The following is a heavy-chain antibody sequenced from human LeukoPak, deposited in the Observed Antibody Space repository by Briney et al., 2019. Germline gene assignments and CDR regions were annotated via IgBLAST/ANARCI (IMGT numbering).Heavy chain of an antibody. J-gene: IGHJ4*02. CDR3: ARDSVAAAGDFDY. D-gene: IGHD6-13*01. V-gene: IGHV3-33*01. Sequence: PGKSLRLSCAASGFIFNSYGMHWVRQAPGKGLEWVAVTWYDGNKRYHAESVKGRFTISRDNAKNSLYLQMNSLRDEDTAVYYCARDSVAAAGDFDYWGQGTLVTVSS. CDR1: GFIFNSYG. CDR2: TWYDGNKR.